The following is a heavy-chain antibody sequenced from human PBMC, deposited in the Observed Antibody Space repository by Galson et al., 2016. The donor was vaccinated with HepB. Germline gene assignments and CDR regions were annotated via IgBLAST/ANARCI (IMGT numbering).Heavy chain of an antibody. D-gene: IGHD4-17*01. J-gene: IGHJ4*02. Sequence: SLRLSCAGSGSTFRTYSMIWVRQAPGKGLEWVSSISSDSAYIFYADSVKGRFTISRDNPANSVYLQMTSLRVEDTAVYYCARDYGDSTGGFWGRGTLVTVSS. CDR1: GSTFRTYS. CDR3: ARDYGDSTGGF. CDR2: ISSDSAYI. V-gene: IGHV3-21*01.